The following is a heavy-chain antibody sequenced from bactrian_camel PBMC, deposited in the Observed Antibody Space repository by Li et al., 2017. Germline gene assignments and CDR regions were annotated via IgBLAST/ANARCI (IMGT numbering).Heavy chain of an antibody. CDR2: ILSDGRT. J-gene: IGHJ6*01. CDR1: GFAFADAG. CDR3: ATGTRLSRPWRVSRETGW. V-gene: IGHV3S60*01. D-gene: IGHD4*01. Sequence: HVQLVESGGGSVQTGGSLTLSCTASGFAFADAGMGWYRQAPGNECEVVSTILSDGRTNYRDSVKGRFTISRDNAKNTVYHQMNSLQPEDTNVYYCATGTRLSRPWRVSRETGWWGQGTQVTVS.